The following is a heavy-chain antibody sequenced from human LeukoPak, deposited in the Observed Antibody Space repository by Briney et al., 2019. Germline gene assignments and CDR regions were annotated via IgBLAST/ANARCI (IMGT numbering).Heavy chain of an antibody. J-gene: IGHJ4*02. Sequence: SQTLSLTCAISGDSVSSNSAAWSWIRQSPPRGFEWLGRTYYRSKWYNDYAVSVKSRITINPDTSKNQFSLQLISVTPENTAVDYCARDQYYFDYWGQGTPVTVSS. CDR1: GDSVSSNSAA. CDR3: ARDQYYFDY. CDR2: TYYRSKWYN. V-gene: IGHV6-1*01.